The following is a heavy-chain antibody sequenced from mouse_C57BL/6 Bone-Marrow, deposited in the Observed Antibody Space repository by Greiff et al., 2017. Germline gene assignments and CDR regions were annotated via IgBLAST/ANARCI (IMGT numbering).Heavy chain of an antibody. Sequence: VQLQQSGAELARPGASVKLSCKASGYTFTSYGISWVKQRTGQGLEWIGEIYPRSGNTYYNEKFKGKATLTADKSSSTAYMELRSLTSEDSAVYFCARSDPYYYGSSFWYFDVWGTGTTVTVSS. V-gene: IGHV1-81*01. J-gene: IGHJ1*03. CDR3: ARSDPYYYGSSFWYFDV. CDR1: GYTFTSYG. CDR2: IYPRSGNT. D-gene: IGHD1-1*01.